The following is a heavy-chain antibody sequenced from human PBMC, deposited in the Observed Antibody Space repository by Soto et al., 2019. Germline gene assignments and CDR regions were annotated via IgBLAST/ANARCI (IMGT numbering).Heavy chain of an antibody. D-gene: IGHD3-10*01. J-gene: IGHJ4*02. CDR3: ARGVRFQGRGYYRDF. CDR1: GFTFSSYW. V-gene: IGHV3-7*01. CDR2: IKQDESEK. Sequence: EVQLVESGGGLVQPGGSLRLSCAASGFTFSSYWMSWVRQAPGKGLEWVANIKQDESEKDYVDSVKGRFTISRDNAKKSLYREMNSLRAEDTAVYYCARGVRFQGRGYYRDFWGQGTLVTVSS.